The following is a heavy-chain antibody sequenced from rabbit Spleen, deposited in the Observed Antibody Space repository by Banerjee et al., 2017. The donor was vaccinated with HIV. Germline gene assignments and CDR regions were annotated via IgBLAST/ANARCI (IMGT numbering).Heavy chain of an antibody. CDR2: IDPIFGIT. CDR3: VREVAARFSL. CDR1: GFDLSSYYY. V-gene: IGHV1S43*01. D-gene: IGHD4-1*01. Sequence: QEQLEESGGGLVKPEGSLTLTCKASGFDLSSYYYMCWVRQAPGKGLEWIGYIDPIFGITYFANWVNGRFTISSHNAQNTLFLQLNSLTAADTATYFCVREVAARFSLWGQGTLVT. J-gene: IGHJ4*01.